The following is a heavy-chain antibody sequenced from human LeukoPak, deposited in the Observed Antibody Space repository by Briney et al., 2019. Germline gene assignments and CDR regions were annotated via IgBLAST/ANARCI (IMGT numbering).Heavy chain of an antibody. V-gene: IGHV1-3*03. CDR1: GYTFTSYA. J-gene: IGHJ4*02. D-gene: IGHD3-22*01. CDR2: INAGNGNT. Sequence: ASVKVSCKASGYTFTSYAMHWVRQALGQRLEWMGWINAGNGNTKYSQEFQGRVTITRDTSASTAYMELSSLRSEDMAVYYCARGPYYYDSSGYYLTLFDYWGQGTLVTVSS. CDR3: ARGPYYYDSSGYYLTLFDY.